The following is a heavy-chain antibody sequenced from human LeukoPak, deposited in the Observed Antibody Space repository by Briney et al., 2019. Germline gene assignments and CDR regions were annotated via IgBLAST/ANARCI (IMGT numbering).Heavy chain of an antibody. D-gene: IGHD2-15*01. J-gene: IGHJ4*02. CDR3: AREPRGWWRAEKNFDY. CDR1: GFTFSNYW. V-gene: IGHV3-21*01. Sequence: PGGSLRLSCAASGFTFSNYWMHWVRQAPGKGLEWVSSISSSSSYIYYADSVKGRFTISRDNAKNSLYLQMNSLRAEDTAVYYCAREPRGWWRAEKNFDYWGQGTLVTVSS. CDR2: ISSSSSYI.